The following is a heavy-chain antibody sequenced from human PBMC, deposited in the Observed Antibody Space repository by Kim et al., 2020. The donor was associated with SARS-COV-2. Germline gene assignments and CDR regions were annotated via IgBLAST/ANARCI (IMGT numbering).Heavy chain of an antibody. CDR1: GGTFSSYA. CDR2: IIPIFGTA. CDR3: ARDRGYYYDSSGWNWFDP. V-gene: IGHV1-69*13. Sequence: SVKVSCKASGGTFSSYAISWVRQAPGLGLEWLGGIIPIFGTANYAQKFQGRVTITADESTSTAYMELSSLRSEDTAVYYCARDRGYYYDSSGWNWFDPWGQGTLVTVSS. J-gene: IGHJ5*02. D-gene: IGHD3-22*01.